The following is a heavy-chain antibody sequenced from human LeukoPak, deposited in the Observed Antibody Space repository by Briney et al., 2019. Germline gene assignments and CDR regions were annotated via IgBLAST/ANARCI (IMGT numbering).Heavy chain of an antibody. J-gene: IGHJ4*02. CDR2: IYTSGST. CDR1: GGSISSYY. D-gene: IGHD3-3*01. CDR3: AREGYDFWSGYYTGMEY. Sequence: SETLSLTCTVSGGSISSYYWSWIRQPAGKGLEWIGRIYTSGSTNYNPSLKSRVTMSVDTSKNQFSLKLSSVTAADTAVYYCAREGYDFWSGYYTGMEYWGQGTLVTVSS. V-gene: IGHV4-4*07.